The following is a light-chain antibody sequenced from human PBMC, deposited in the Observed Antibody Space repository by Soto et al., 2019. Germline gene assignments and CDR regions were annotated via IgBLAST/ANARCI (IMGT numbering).Light chain of an antibody. J-gene: IGLJ1*01. CDR1: SSEVVGYDY. CDR2: EVN. CDR3: YSYTRSRPIFV. V-gene: IGLV2-14*01. Sequence: QSALTQPASVSGSPGQSITVSCTGTSSEVVGYDYVSWYQHPPGKAPKLLIYEVNNRPSGVSNRFSGTKSCNTASRTIFVLQADYEADYYCYSYTRSRPIFVFGTGTKLTVL.